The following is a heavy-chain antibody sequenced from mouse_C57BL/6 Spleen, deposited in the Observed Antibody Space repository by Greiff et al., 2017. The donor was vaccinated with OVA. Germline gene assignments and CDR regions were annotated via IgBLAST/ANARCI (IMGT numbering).Heavy chain of an antibody. CDR1: GFTFSSYA. J-gene: IGHJ2*01. D-gene: IGHD2-10*02. Sequence: EVLLVESGEGLVKPGGSLKLSCAASGFTFSSYAMSWVRQTPEKRLEWVAYISSGGDYIYYADTVKGRFTISRDNARNTLYLQMSSLKSEDTAVDYWTREGYGNLFDYWGQGTTLTVSS. CDR2: ISSGGDYI. CDR3: TREGYGNLFDY. V-gene: IGHV5-9-1*02.